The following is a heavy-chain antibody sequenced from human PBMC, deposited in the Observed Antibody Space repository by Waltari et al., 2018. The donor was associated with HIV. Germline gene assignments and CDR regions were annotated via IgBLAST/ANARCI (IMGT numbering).Heavy chain of an antibody. Sequence: QVQLQESGPGLVKPSETLSLTCTVSGGSISSYYWSWIRQPAGKGLEWMGRIYTSGRTNYNPSLKSRVTMSVDTSKNQFSLKLSSVTAADTAVYYCAREGFRGSYYPTYFGMDVWGQGTTVTVSS. CDR1: GGSISSYY. V-gene: IGHV4-4*07. CDR2: IYTSGRT. CDR3: AREGFRGSYYPTYFGMDV. J-gene: IGHJ6*02. D-gene: IGHD1-26*01.